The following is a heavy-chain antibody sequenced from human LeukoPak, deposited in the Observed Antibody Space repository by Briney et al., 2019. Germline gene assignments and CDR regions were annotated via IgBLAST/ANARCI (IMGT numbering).Heavy chain of an antibody. Sequence: ASVKVSCKASGYTFTDYYMHWVRQAPGQGLEWMGWINPTSGDTNYAQKFQGRVTMTTDTSITTAYLEPSRLSSDDTAVYHCVRVRGPIDFDFWGQGTLVTVSS. D-gene: IGHD3-10*01. CDR1: GYTFTDYY. V-gene: IGHV1-2*02. CDR3: VRVRGPIDFDF. J-gene: IGHJ4*02. CDR2: INPTSGDT.